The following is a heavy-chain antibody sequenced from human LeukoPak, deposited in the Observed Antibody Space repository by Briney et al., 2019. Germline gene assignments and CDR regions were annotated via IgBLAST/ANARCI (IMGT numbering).Heavy chain of an antibody. CDR3: AKATGTLGN. CDR1: GFTFSSYA. CDR2: ISNSDDNT. V-gene: IGHV3-23*01. Sequence: GGSLRLSCAASGFTFSSYAMSWVRQAPGKGLEWVSTISNSDDNTYYADSVKGRFTISRDNSKNTLYLQMNSLTAEDTAIYYCAKATGTLGNWGQGTLVTVSS. D-gene: IGHD1-1*01. J-gene: IGHJ4*02.